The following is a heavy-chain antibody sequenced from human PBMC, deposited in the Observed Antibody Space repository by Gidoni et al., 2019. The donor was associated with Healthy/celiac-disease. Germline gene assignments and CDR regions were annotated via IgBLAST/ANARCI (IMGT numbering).Heavy chain of an antibody. CDR2: ISAYNGNT. D-gene: IGHD2-2*02. CDR3: ARDREVVVVPAAIIYYYYGMDV. V-gene: IGHV1-18*01. J-gene: IGHJ6*02. CDR1: GYTFPSYG. Sequence: QVQLVQSGAEVKKPGASVKVSCKASGYTFPSYGSIWVRQAPGKGLEWMGWISAYNGNTNYAQKLQGRVTMTTDTSTSTAYMELRSLRSDDTAVYYCARDREVVVVPAAIIYYYYGMDVWGQGTTVTVSS.